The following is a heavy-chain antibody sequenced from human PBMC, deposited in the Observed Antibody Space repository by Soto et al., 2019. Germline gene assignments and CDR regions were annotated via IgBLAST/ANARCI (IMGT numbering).Heavy chain of an antibody. CDR1: GGTFSSYA. CDR2: IIPIFGTA. V-gene: IGHV1-69*13. D-gene: IGHD6-19*01. CDR3: ARAEGRGIAVAGNY. J-gene: IGHJ4*02. Sequence: GASVKVSCKASGGTFSSYAISWVRQAPGQGLEWMGGIIPIFGTANYAQKFQGRVTITADESTSTAYMELSSLRSEDTAVYYCARAEGRGIAVAGNYWGQGTLVTVSS.